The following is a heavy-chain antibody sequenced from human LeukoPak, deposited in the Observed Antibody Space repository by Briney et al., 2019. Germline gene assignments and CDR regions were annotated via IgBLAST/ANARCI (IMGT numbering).Heavy chain of an antibody. CDR3: ARLGLSSITFFGVAPFDY. J-gene: IGHJ4*02. Sequence: GESLKISCKGSGYSFTSYWIGWVRQMPGKGLEWMGIIYPGDSDTRYSPSFQGQVTISADKSISTAYLQWSSLKASDTAMYYCARLGLSSITFFGVAPFDYWGQGTLVTVSS. CDR1: GYSFTSYW. CDR2: IYPGDSDT. D-gene: IGHD3-3*01. V-gene: IGHV5-51*01.